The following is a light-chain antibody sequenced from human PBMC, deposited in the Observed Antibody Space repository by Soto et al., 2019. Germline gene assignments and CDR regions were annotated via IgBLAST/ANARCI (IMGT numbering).Light chain of an antibody. Sequence: DIQMTHSPSTLSASVGDRVTITCRASQSISTWLAWYQQKPGKAPKLLIYAASTLQSGVPSMFSGSGSGTDFTLTISCLQSEDFATYYCQQYYSYPPSTFGQGTRLEI. V-gene: IGKV1-5*01. CDR2: AAS. CDR1: QSISTW. CDR3: QQYYSYPPST. J-gene: IGKJ5*01.